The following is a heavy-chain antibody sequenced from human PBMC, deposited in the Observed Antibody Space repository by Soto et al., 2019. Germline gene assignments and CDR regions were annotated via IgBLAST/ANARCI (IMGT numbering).Heavy chain of an antibody. CDR3: ASSYAH. V-gene: IGHV3-7*03. CDR2: INYDGSEK. Sequence: EVQLVESGGGLVRPGGSLRLSCAASGFIYGNYWMNWVRQAPGSGLEWVANINYDGSEKHYVDSVKGRFTISRDNAENSLYLEMNSLRVEDTAVYYCASSYAHWGQGTLVTVSS. J-gene: IGHJ4*02. CDR1: GFIYGNYW. D-gene: IGHD4-17*01.